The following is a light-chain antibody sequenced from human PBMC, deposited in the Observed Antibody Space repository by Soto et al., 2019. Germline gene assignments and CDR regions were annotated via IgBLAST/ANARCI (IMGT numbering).Light chain of an antibody. CDR3: QQSYSTPRT. J-gene: IGKJ4*01. Sequence: DIQMTQYQTPLSASLRDRCTITCLASQRITTYLNWYQQKPGKAPKFLIHSASGLQSGVPSRFSGSGSGTDFTLTISSLQPEDFTTYYCQQSYSTPRTFGGGAIVDIK. V-gene: IGKV1-39*01. CDR2: SAS. CDR1: QRITTY.